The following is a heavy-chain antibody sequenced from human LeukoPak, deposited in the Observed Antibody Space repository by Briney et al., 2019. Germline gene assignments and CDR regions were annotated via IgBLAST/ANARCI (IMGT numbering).Heavy chain of an antibody. CDR2: INPSDVTT. J-gene: IGHJ4*02. CDR1: GYTFNNYY. CDR3: AKSDGYNYYFDY. V-gene: IGHV1-46*02. D-gene: IGHD5-24*01. Sequence: ASVKLSCKASGYTFNNYYIHWVRQAPGQGLEWMGIINPSDVTTSYAQKFQGRVTMTRDMSTNTVYMQLRSLRSEDTALYYCAKSDGYNYYFDYWGQGTLVTVSS.